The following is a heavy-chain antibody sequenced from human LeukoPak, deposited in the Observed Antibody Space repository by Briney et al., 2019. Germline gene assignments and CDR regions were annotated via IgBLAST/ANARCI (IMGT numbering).Heavy chain of an antibody. CDR1: GFTFSSYA. J-gene: IGHJ4*02. V-gene: IGHV3-23*01. CDR2: ISGSGGST. CDR3: AKPFDIVVVPAAPDY. Sequence: GGSLRLSCAASGFTFSSYAMSWVRQAPGKGLEWVSAISGSGGSTYYADSAKGRFTISRDNSKNTLYLQMNSLRAEDTAVYYCAKPFDIVVVPAAPDYWGQGTLVTVSS. D-gene: IGHD2-2*01.